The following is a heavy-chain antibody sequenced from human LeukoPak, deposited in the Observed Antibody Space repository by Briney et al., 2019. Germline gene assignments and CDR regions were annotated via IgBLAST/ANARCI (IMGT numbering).Heavy chain of an antibody. J-gene: IGHJ4*01. CDR2: ISRNAITL. D-gene: IGHD6-13*01. V-gene: IGHV3-48*02. Sequence: GVSLRLSCAASGFIFSDYSMNWVRQAPGEGLEWLSYISRNAITLSYADSVKGRFTISRDNAKNSLYLEMNSLGDEDTAVYFCTRDPVIAATGFDYWGQGTLVTVPS. CDR3: TRDPVIAATGFDY. CDR1: GFIFSDYS.